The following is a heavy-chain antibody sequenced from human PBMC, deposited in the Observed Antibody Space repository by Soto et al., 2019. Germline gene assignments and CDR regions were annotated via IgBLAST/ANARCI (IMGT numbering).Heavy chain of an antibody. J-gene: IGHJ6*02. CDR3: ARQAGWFGELLWRPGGMDV. Sequence: PSETLSLTCTVSGGSISSSSYYWGWIRQPPGKGLEWIGSIYYSGSTYYNPSLKSRVTISVDTSKNQFSLKLSSVTAADTAVYYCARQAGWFGELLWRPGGMDVWGQGTTVTVSS. CDR1: GGSISSSSYY. D-gene: IGHD3-10*01. V-gene: IGHV4-39*01. CDR2: IYYSGST.